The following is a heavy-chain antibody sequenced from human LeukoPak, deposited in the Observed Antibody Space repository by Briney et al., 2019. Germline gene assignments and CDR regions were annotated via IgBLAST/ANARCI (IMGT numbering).Heavy chain of an antibody. J-gene: IGHJ3*02. CDR3: ARDKLGDAFDI. CDR2: ISSSSSYI. D-gene: IGHD6-13*01. CDR1: GSTFSSYS. V-gene: IGHV3-21*01. Sequence: PGGSLRLSCAASGSTFSSYSMNWVRQAPGKGLEWVSSISSSSSYIYYADSVKGRFTISRDNAKNSLYLQMNSLRAEDTAVYYCARDKLGDAFDIWGQGTMVTVSS.